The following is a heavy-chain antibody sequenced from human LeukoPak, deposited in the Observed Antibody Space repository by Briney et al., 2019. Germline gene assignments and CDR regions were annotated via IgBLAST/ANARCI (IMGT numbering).Heavy chain of an antibody. D-gene: IGHD3-10*01. Sequence: GGSLRLSCAASGFTFTTYYMSWVRQAPGKGLEWVANINQDGGEKNYVDSVKGRFTISRDNAKNSLFLQMNSLRAEDTAVYYCARDSAACRGCAFDLWGQGTVVTVSS. CDR1: GFTFTTYY. J-gene: IGHJ3*01. V-gene: IGHV3-7*01. CDR3: ARDSAACRGCAFDL. CDR2: INQDGGEK.